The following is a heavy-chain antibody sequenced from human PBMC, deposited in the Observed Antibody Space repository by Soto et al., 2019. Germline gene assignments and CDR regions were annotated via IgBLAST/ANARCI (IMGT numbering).Heavy chain of an antibody. J-gene: IGHJ6*02. CDR2: IYYSGST. CDR1: GGSFSGYY. V-gene: IGHV4-31*11. CDR3: ARVRSEYSSSWYVYYYYGMDV. D-gene: IGHD6-13*01. Sequence: PSETLSLTCAVYGGSFSGYYWSWIRQHPGKGLEWIGYIYYSGSTYYNPSLKSRVTISVDTSKNQFSLKLSSVTAADTAVYYCARVRSEYSSSWYVYYYYGMDVWGQGTTVTAP.